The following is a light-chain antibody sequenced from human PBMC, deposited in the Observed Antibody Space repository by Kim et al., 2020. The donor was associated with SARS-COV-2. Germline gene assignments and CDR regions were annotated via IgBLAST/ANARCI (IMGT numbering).Light chain of an antibody. CDR1: QSISSY. CDR2: AAS. J-gene: IGKJ4*01. CDR3: QQSYSTPLT. Sequence: ASVGDRVTITCRASQSISSYLNWYQQKPGKAPKFLIYAASSLQSGVPSRFSGSGSGTDFTLTISSLQPEDFETYYCQQSYSTPLTFGGGTKVDIK. V-gene: IGKV1-39*01.